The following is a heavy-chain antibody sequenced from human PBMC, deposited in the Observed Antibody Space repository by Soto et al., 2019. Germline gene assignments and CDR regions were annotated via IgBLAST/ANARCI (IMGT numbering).Heavy chain of an antibody. V-gene: IGHV4-31*03. Sequence: SETLSLTCTVSGGSISSGGYYWSWIRQHPGKGLEWIGYIYYSGSTYYNQSPKSRVTISVDTSKNQFSLKLSSVTAADTAVYYCAKMKAYYYYMDVWGKGTTVTVSS. CDR1: GGSISSGGYY. CDR3: AKMKAYYYYMDV. CDR2: IYYSGST. J-gene: IGHJ6*03.